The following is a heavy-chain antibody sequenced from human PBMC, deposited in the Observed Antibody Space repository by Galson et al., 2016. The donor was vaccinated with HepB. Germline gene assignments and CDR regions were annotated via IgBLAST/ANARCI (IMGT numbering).Heavy chain of an antibody. CDR2: IYYSGTT. CDR1: GVSTKSYY. J-gene: IGHJ5*02. D-gene: IGHD6-13*01. V-gene: IGHV4-59*12. CDR3: ARESSSWYQNWFDP. Sequence: ETLSLTCTVSGVSTKSYYWSWIRQPPGKGLEWVGYIYYSGTTNYNPSLRSRVTMSVDTSKNQFSLNLSSVTAADTAVYYCARESSSWYQNWFDPWGQGALVTVSS.